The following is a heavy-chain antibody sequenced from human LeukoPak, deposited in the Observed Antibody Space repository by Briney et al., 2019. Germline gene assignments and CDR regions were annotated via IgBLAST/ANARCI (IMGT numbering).Heavy chain of an antibody. CDR1: GFTFRSYG. V-gene: IGHV3-30*19. Sequence: GGSLRLSCAASGFTFRSYGMHWVRQAPGKGLEWVAVISYDGSNKYYSDSVKGRFTISRDNSKNTLYLQMNSLRAEDTAVYYCAKGPRGYWYFDLWGRGTLVTVSS. CDR2: ISYDGSNK. CDR3: AKGPRGYWYFDL. J-gene: IGHJ2*01.